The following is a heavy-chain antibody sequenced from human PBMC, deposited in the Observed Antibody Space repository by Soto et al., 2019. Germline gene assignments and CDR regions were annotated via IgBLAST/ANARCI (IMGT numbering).Heavy chain of an antibody. D-gene: IGHD6-13*01. Sequence: GGSLRLSCAASEFTFTNAWMSWVRQVPGKGLEWVGRIKSETDGGTTDYAAPVKGRFPISRDDSKNTVYLQMNSLKTEDTAVYYCTTQTIAGGAVGGSWFDPWGQGTLVTVS. J-gene: IGHJ5*02. V-gene: IGHV3-15*01. CDR1: EFTFTNAW. CDR3: TTQTIAGGAVGGSWFDP. CDR2: IKSETDGGTT.